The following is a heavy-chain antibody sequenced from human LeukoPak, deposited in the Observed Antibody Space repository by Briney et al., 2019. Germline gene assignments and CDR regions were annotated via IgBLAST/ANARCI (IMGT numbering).Heavy chain of an antibody. J-gene: IGHJ6*02. D-gene: IGHD3-9*01. CDR1: GGAFSSYA. Sequence: SVKVSCKASGGAFSSYAISWVRQAPGQGLDWMGGIFPFFGTANLAQKFQGRVTITAEEFPDKAYIALGSLRSEDTAVYYCARGDYDILTGYGMDVWGQGTTVTVSS. V-gene: IGHV1-69*13. CDR2: IFPFFGTA. CDR3: ARGDYDILTGYGMDV.